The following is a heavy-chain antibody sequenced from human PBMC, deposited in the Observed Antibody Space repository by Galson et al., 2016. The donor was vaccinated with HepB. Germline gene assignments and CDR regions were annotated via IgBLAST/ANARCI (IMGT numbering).Heavy chain of an antibody. D-gene: IGHD2-2*02. CDR1: GGPFSSNV. J-gene: IGHJ4*02. Sequence: SVKVSCKASGGPFSSNVISWVRQAPGQGLEWMGGIITMSDTANYAQKLQGRLTIAADLAARTAYMELRSLTSDDTAVYYCATSPPMSGLPLLYFDNWGQGTLVTVSS. CDR2: IITMSDTA. CDR3: ATSPPMSGLPLLYFDN. V-gene: IGHV1-69*13.